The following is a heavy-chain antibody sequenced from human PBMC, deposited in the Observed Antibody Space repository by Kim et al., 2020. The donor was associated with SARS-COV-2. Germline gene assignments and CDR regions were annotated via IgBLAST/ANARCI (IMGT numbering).Heavy chain of an antibody. CDR2: INPSGGST. CDR1: GYTFTSYY. D-gene: IGHD3-16*02. V-gene: IGHV1-46*01. CDR3: ARGAAMITFGGVIAGYGMDV. J-gene: IGHJ6*02. Sequence: ASVKVSCKASGYTFTSYYMHWVRQAPGQGLEWMGIINPSGGSTSYAQKFQGRVTMTRDTSTSTVYMELSSLRSEDTAVYYCARGAAMITFGGVIAGYGMDVWGQGTTVTVSS.